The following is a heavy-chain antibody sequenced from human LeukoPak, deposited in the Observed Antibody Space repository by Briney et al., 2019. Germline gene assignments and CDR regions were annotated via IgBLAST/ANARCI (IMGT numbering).Heavy chain of an antibody. Sequence: GAAVKVSCKASGYTFTSYGISWVRQAPGQGLEWMGWISAYNGNTNYAQKLRGRVTMTTDTSTSTANMDLRSLRSDDTALYYCARTVTTSSYYFDYWGQGTLVTVSS. CDR3: ARTVTTSSYYFDY. CDR2: ISAYNGNT. D-gene: IGHD4-17*01. J-gene: IGHJ4*02. CDR1: GYTFTSYG. V-gene: IGHV1-18*01.